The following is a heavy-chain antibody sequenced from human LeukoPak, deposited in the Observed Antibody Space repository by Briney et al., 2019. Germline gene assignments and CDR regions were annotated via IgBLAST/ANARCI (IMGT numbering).Heavy chain of an antibody. CDR2: ITSGGST. J-gene: IGHJ4*02. CDR3: AKWGRRDGYHFDY. CDR1: GFTFSSYA. V-gene: IGHV3-23*01. Sequence: GGSLRLSCAASGFTFSSYAMSWVRQAPGKGLEWVSDITSGGSTYYADSVKGRFTISRDNSKITLYLQMNSLRAEDTAVYYCAKWGRRDGYHFDYWAREPWSPSPQ. D-gene: IGHD5-24*01.